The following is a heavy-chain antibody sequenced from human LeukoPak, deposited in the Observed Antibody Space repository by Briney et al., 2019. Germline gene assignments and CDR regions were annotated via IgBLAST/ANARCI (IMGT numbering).Heavy chain of an antibody. CDR3: ARPNDYGDYPTYYFDY. J-gene: IGHJ4*02. D-gene: IGHD4-17*01. CDR1: GGSISSGYY. Sequence: PSETLSLTCTVSGGSISSGYYWGWIRQPPGKGLEWIGSIYHSGSTYYNPSLKSRVTISVDTSKNQFSLKLSSVTAADTAVYYCARPNDYGDYPTYYFDYWGQGTLVTVSS. CDR2: IYHSGST. V-gene: IGHV4-38-2*02.